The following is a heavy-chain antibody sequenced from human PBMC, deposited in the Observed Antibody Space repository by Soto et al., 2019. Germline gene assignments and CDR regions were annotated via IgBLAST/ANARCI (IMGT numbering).Heavy chain of an antibody. D-gene: IGHD6-6*01. CDR1: GFTFSSYA. CDR3: AKDWSIAAPPDFNDYYYGMDV. V-gene: IGHV3-23*01. Sequence: VGSLRLSCAPSGFTFSSYAMSWVRQAPGKGLEWVSAISGSGGSTYYADSVKARFTISRDNSKNTLYLQMNSLRAEDTAVYYCAKDWSIAAPPDFNDYYYGMDVWGQGTTVTVSS. J-gene: IGHJ6*02. CDR2: ISGSGGST.